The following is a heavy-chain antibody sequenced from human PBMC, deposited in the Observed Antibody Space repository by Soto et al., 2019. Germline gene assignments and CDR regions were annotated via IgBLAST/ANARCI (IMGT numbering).Heavy chain of an antibody. V-gene: IGHV1-18*01. D-gene: IGHD2-15*01. CDR1: GYTFTSYG. Sequence: ASVKVSCKASGYTFTSYGISWVRQAPGQGLDWMGWISAYNGNTKYAQDLQGRVTMTTDTSTSTAYMELRSLRSDDTAVYYCARFSGGSYNTYYFYYGMDVWGQGTTVTSP. CDR3: ARFSGGSYNTYYFYYGMDV. CDR2: ISAYNGNT. J-gene: IGHJ6*02.